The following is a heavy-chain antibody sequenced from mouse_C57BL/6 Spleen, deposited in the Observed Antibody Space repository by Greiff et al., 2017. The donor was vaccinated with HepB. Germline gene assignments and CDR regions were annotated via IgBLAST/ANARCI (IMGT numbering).Heavy chain of an antibody. Sequence: VQLQQPGAELVRPGSSVKLSCKASGYTFTSYWMHWVKQRPIQGLDWIGNIDPSDSETHYNQKFKDKATLTVDKSSSTAYMQLSSLTSEDSAVYYCASGTIYYGYEFAYWGQGTLVTVSA. V-gene: IGHV1-52*01. D-gene: IGHD2-2*01. CDR3: ASGTIYYGYEFAY. J-gene: IGHJ3*01. CDR2: IDPSDSET. CDR1: GYTFTSYW.